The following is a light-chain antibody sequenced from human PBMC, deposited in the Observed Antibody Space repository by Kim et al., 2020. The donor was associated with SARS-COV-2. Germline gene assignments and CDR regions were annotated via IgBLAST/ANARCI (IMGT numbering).Light chain of an antibody. J-gene: IGLJ2*01. CDR2: VED. CDR1: SLTKYD. V-gene: IGLV3-19*01. Sequence: ALGQTVRITCQGDSLTKYDVSWYQQQPGQAPVLVISVEDNRPSGIPDRFSGSRSGNTGLLTITGAQAEDEADYYCNSRDSNNNVIFGGGTQLTVL. CDR3: NSRDSNNNVI.